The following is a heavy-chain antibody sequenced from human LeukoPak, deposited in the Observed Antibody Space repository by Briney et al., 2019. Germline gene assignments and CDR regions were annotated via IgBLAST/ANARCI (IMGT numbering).Heavy chain of an antibody. CDR3: ARAPPGDYYYYYMDV. Sequence: SETLSLTCTVSGGSISSGSYYWGWIRQPPGKGLEWIGRIYTSGSTNYNPSLKSRVIISVDTSKNQFSLKLSSVTAADTAVYYCARAPPGDYYYYYMDVWGKGTTVTISS. CDR2: IYTSGST. V-gene: IGHV4-39*07. D-gene: IGHD3-10*01. J-gene: IGHJ6*03. CDR1: GGSISSGSYY.